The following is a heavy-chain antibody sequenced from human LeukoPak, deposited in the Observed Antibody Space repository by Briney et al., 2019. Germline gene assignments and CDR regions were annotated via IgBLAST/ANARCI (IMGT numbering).Heavy chain of an antibody. V-gene: IGHV1-69*13. J-gene: IGHJ4*02. CDR3: ASPGGHYYGSGSYYKFDY. CDR2: IIPIFGTA. D-gene: IGHD3-10*01. Sequence: SVKVSCKASGGTFSSYAISWVRQAPGQGLEWMGGIIPIFGTANYAQKFQGRVTITADESTSTAYMELSSLRSEDTAVYYCASPGGHYYGSGSYYKFDYWSQGTLVTVSS. CDR1: GGTFSSYA.